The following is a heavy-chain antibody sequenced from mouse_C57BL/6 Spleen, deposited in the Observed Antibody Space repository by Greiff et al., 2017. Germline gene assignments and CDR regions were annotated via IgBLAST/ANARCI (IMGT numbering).Heavy chain of an antibody. Sequence: QVQLQQPGAELVRPGSSVKLSCKASGYTFTSYWMDWVKQSPGQGLEWIGNIYPSDSETHYNQKFKDKVTLTVDKSSSTAYMQLSSLTSEDSAVYYCARWYYGSSYGGAYWGQGTLVTVSA. CDR1: GYTFTSYW. D-gene: IGHD1-1*01. CDR3: ARWYYGSSYGGAY. CDR2: IYPSDSET. J-gene: IGHJ3*01. V-gene: IGHV1-61*01.